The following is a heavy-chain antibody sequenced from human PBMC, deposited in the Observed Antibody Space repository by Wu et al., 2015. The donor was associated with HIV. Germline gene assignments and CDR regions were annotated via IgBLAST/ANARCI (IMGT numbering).Heavy chain of an antibody. Sequence: QVQLVQSGAEVKKPGSSVKVSCKASGGTFGKYAISWVRQAPGQRLEWMGWMDPYTGHIQSAQRFQDRITMTTDNSANTGYMELRSLTSDDTAIYFCAKVEFDSDYYTWFDLWGQGTLVTVSS. CDR3: AKVEFDSDYYTWFDL. CDR2: MDPYTGHI. CDR1: GGTFGKYA. J-gene: IGHJ5*01. V-gene: IGHV1-18*01. D-gene: IGHD4-11*01.